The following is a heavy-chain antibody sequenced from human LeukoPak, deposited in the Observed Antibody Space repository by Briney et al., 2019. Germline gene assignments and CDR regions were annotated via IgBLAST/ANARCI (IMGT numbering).Heavy chain of an antibody. Sequence: ASVKVSCKASGYPFSRYDLNWVRQATGQGLEWMGWMNPNSGNTGYAQKFQGRVTMTRSTSISTAYMELSSLRSDDTAVYYCARSTVYCSGANCHNAFEIWGQGTMVTVSS. V-gene: IGHV1-8*01. CDR3: ARSTVYCSGANCHNAFEI. D-gene: IGHD2-2*02. CDR1: GYPFSRYD. J-gene: IGHJ3*02. CDR2: MNPNSGNT.